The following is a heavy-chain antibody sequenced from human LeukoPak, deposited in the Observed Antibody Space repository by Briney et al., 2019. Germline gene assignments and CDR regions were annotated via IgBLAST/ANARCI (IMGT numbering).Heavy chain of an antibody. V-gene: IGHV4-59*11. J-gene: IGHJ6*03. CDR2: NDYSGST. D-gene: IGHD3-10*01. CDR1: GGPISTHY. Sequence: PSETLSLTCIVSGGPISTHYWSWSRQPPGKGLEWIGYNDYSGSTNYNPSLKSRVTISVDTSKNQFSLKLNSVTAADTAVYYCARGATFRGTYYMDVWGKGTTATFSS. CDR3: ARGATFRGTYYMDV.